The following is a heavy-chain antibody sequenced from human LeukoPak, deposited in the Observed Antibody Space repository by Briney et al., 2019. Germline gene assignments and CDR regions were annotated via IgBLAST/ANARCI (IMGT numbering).Heavy chain of an antibody. V-gene: IGHV5-51*01. CDR2: IYPGDSDT. CDR3: ARGPSPWYCSSTSYPRGGDWFDP. CDR1: GYSFTSYW. J-gene: IGHJ5*02. Sequence: GESLKISCKGSGYSFTSYWIGWVRQMPGKGLEWMGIIYPGDSDTRYSPSFQGQVTISADKSISAAYLQWSSLKASDTAMYYCARGPSPWYCSSTSYPRGGDWFDPWGQGTLVTVSS. D-gene: IGHD2-2*01.